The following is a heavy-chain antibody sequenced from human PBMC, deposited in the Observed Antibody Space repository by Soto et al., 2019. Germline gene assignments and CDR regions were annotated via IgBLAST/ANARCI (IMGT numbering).Heavy chain of an antibody. J-gene: IGHJ6*02. V-gene: IGHV4-30-2*01. CDR2: IYHSGST. Sequence: SETLSLTCAVSGGSISSGGYSWSWIRQPPGKGLEWIGYIYHSGSTYYNPSLKSRVTISVDRSKNQFSLKLSSVTAADTAVYYCARGRTDYYYGMDVWGQGTTVTVSS. CDR1: GGSISSGGYS. CDR3: ARGRTDYYYGMDV.